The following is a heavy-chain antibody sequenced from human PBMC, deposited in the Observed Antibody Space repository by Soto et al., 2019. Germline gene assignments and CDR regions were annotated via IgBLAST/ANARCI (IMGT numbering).Heavy chain of an antibody. CDR2: LYYSGST. Sequence: SETLSLTCSVSGGSIGSYYWSWIRQPPGKGLEWIGCLYYSGSTNYNPSLKSRVTISVDTSKNQFSLKLSSVTAADTAVYYCARWETGITMVRGVTDYFDYWGQGTLVTVSS. V-gene: IGHV4-59*12. D-gene: IGHD3-10*01. CDR1: GGSIGSYY. CDR3: ARWETGITMVRGVTDYFDY. J-gene: IGHJ4*02.